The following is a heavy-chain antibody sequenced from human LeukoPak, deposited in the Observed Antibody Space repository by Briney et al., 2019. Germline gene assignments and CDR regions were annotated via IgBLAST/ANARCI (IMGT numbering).Heavy chain of an antibody. CDR3: VKDKNQRMVRGVDY. CDR1: GFTFSSYA. Sequence: GGSLRLSCSASGFTFSSYAMHWVRQAPRKGLEYISAISSNGRRSYYADSVKGRFTISRDNSKNTVYLQMSSLRAEDTAVYYCVKDKNQRMVRGVDYWGQGTLVTVS. CDR2: ISSNGRRS. J-gene: IGHJ4*02. D-gene: IGHD3-10*01. V-gene: IGHV3-64D*06.